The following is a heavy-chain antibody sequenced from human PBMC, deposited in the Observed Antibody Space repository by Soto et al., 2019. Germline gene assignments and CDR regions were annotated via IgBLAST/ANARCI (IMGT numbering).Heavy chain of an antibody. D-gene: IGHD4-17*01. Sequence: QVQLVQSGAEVKKPGASVKVSCKASGYTFTSYGISWVRQAPGQGLEWMGWVSAYNGNTNYAQKLQGRVTMTTDTSTSTAYMELRSLRSDDTAVYYCARGQGLAPEYGDYVFEPYHYWGQGTLVTVSS. J-gene: IGHJ4*02. V-gene: IGHV1-18*01. CDR2: VSAYNGNT. CDR1: GYTFTSYG. CDR3: ARGQGLAPEYGDYVFEPYHY.